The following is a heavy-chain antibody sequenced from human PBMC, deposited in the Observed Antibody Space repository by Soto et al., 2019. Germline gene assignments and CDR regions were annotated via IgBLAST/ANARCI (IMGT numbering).Heavy chain of an antibody. V-gene: IGHV3-30*18. Sequence: VQLVESGGGVVQPGRSLRLSCAASGFTFSSYGMHWVRQAPGKGLEWVAVISYDGSNKYYADSVKGRFTISRDNSKNTLYLQMNSLRAEDTAVYYCAKASSPDYWGQGTLVTVSS. CDR2: ISYDGSNK. CDR3: AKASSPDY. J-gene: IGHJ4*02. CDR1: GFTFSSYG.